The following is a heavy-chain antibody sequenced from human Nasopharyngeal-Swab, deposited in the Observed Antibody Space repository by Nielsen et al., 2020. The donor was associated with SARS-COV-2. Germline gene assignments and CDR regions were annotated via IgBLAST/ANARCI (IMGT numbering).Heavy chain of an antibody. CDR2: IDWDDDK. D-gene: IGHD2-2*01. CDR3: ARIERYQLLSGYYYYYGMDV. Sequence: WIRQPPGKALEWLALIDWDDDKYYSTSLKTRLTISKDTSKNQVVLTMTNMDPVDTATYYCARIERYQLLSGYYYYYGMDVWGQGTTVTVSS. J-gene: IGHJ6*02. V-gene: IGHV2-70*01.